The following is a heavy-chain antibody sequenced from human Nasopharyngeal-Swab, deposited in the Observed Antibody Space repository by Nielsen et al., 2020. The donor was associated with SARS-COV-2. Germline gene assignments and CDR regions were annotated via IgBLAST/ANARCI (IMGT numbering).Heavy chain of an antibody. CDR2: IYYSGST. V-gene: IGHV4-59*01. Sequence: SETLSLTCTVSGGSISSYYWSWTRQPAGKGLEWIGYIYYSGSTNYNPSLKSRVTISVDTSKNQFSLKLSSVTAADTAVYYCARDHGYDYVWGSYRWGWFDPWGQGTLVTVSS. CDR3: ARDHGYDYVWGSYRWGWFDP. J-gene: IGHJ5*02. CDR1: GGSISSYY. D-gene: IGHD3-16*02.